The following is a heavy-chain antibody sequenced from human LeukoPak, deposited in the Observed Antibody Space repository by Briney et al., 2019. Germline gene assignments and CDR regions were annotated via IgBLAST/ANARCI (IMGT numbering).Heavy chain of an antibody. CDR1: AFTFSSYA. Sequence: GESLRLSCAASAFTFSSYAMSWVRQPPGKGLEWVSTISGSGGSTYYVDSVKGRFTISGDNSKNTLYLQMNSLRAEDTAVYYCAKVPRSSANNWFDPWGQGTLVTVSS. CDR3: AKVPRSSANNWFDP. CDR2: ISGSGGST. J-gene: IGHJ5*02. D-gene: IGHD6-19*01. V-gene: IGHV3-23*01.